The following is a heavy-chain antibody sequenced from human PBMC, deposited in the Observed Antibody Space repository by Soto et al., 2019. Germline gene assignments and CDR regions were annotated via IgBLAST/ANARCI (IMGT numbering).Heavy chain of an antibody. CDR1: GFTFSDYY. Sequence: QVQLVESGGGLVKPGGSLRLSCAASGFTFSDYYMSWIRQAPGKGLEWVSYISGSGTYTNYGDSVKGRFTISRDNAKNSLYLQMNSLRAEVTAVYYCVRGGSYCGGDCFDYWGQGTLVTGSS. CDR2: ISGSGTYT. CDR3: VRGGSYCGGDCFDY. D-gene: IGHD2-21*02. J-gene: IGHJ4*02. V-gene: IGHV3-11*06.